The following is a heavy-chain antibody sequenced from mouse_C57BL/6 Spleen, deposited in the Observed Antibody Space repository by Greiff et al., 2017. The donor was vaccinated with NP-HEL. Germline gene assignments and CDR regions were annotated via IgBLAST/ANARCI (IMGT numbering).Heavy chain of an antibody. CDR1: GYTFTSYW. CDR3: ARSDYSNYLAWFAY. D-gene: IGHD2-5*01. CDR2: IYPGSGST. V-gene: IGHV1-55*01. J-gene: IGHJ3*01. Sequence: VQLQQPGAELVKPGASVKMSCKASGYTFTSYWITWVKQRPGQGLEWIGDIYPGSGSTNYNEKFKSKATLTVDTSSSTAYMQLSSLTSEDSAVYYCARSDYSNYLAWFAYWGQGTLVTGSA.